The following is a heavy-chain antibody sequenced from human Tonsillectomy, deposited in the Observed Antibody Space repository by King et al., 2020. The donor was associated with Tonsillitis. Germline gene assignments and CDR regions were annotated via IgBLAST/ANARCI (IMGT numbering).Heavy chain of an antibody. Sequence: VQLQESGPGLVKPSETLSLTCTVSGGSMNGRYWSYIRQAPGKGLEWIGYIYYIGSTIYNPSLKGRVPISIDMSRNQFSLRLSSVTAADTAVYYCARDQLPGNWFDPWGQGTLVTVSS. CDR1: GGSMNGRY. V-gene: IGHV4-59*11. J-gene: IGHJ5*02. CDR3: ARDQLPGNWFDP. D-gene: IGHD5-24*01. CDR2: IYYIGST.